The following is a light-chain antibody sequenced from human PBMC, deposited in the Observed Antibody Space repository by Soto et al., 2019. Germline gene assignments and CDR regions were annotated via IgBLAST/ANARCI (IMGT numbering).Light chain of an antibody. Sequence: EIVLTQSPATLSLSPGERVTLSCRASQSVSSYLAWYQQKPGQAPRLLMYDASTRATGIPDRFSGSGSGADFTLAISRLEPEDFAVYFCQQYASSPLTFGGGTKVDIK. CDR1: QSVSSY. CDR2: DAS. J-gene: IGKJ4*01. CDR3: QQYASSPLT. V-gene: IGKV3-20*01.